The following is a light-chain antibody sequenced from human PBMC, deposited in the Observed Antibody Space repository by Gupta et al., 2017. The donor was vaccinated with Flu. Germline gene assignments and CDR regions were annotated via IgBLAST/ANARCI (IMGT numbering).Light chain of an antibody. V-gene: IGKV3-11*01. CDR3: KQCLHAPIT. J-gene: IGKJ4*01. CDR2: DAS. Sequence: DIVLTQSPATLSLSPGERATLSCRASQSVSSYLAWYQQKPGQAPRLLIYDASNRATGIPDRFSGSGSGTDFTLKISRIEAEDVAVYYCKQCLHAPITFGRGTKVEIK. CDR1: QSVSSY.